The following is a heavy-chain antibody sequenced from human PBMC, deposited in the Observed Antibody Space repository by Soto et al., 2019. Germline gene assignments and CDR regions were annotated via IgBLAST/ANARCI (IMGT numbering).Heavy chain of an antibody. D-gene: IGHD4-17*01. Sequence: RASVKVSCKASGYTFTSYGISWVRQAPGQGLEWMGWISAYNGNTNYAQKLQGRVTMTTDTSTSTAYMELRSLRSDDTAVYYCATQSKVSVDYEEIYYYYGMDVWGQGTTVTVSS. CDR3: ATQSKVSVDYEEIYYYYGMDV. CDR2: ISAYNGNT. CDR1: GYTFTSYG. V-gene: IGHV1-18*01. J-gene: IGHJ6*02.